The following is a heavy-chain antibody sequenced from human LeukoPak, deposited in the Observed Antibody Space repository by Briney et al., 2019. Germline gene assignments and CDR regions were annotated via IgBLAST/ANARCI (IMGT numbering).Heavy chain of an antibody. D-gene: IGHD6-25*01. CDR2: IYYSGST. J-gene: IGHJ4*02. CDR1: VGSIISLY. CDR3: ERRSCGEGWPFDY. V-gene: IGHV4-59*07. Sequence: SDTLSLTCTVSVGSIISLYGSWLRHPPGKALEWMGNIYYSGSTNYNPSLKSRDTISVDTSKKQFSLKLSSVTAADTAVYYCERRSCGEGWPFDYWGQGTLVTVSS.